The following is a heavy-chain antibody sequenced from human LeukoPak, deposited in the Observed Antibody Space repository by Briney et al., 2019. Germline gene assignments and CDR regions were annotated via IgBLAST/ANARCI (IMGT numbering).Heavy chain of an antibody. J-gene: IGHJ4*02. D-gene: IGHD3-22*01. V-gene: IGHV3-23*01. Sequence: GGSLSLSCAPSGFTFGSYALTWVRQAPGKGLEWVSAISSSGGSTCYADSVKGRFTISRDNSKNTLCLQMNSLRAEDTAVHYCAKISSSGYFPDYWGQGTLVTVSS. CDR1: GFTFGSYA. CDR2: ISSSGGST. CDR3: AKISSSGYFPDY.